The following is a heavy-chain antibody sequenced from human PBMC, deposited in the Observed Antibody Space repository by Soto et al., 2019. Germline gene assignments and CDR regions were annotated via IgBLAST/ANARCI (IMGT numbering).Heavy chain of an antibody. CDR3: AKTAAAAGRAPYYFDY. CDR1: GYSFTSYW. V-gene: IGHV5-51*01. CDR2: IYPGDSDT. Sequence: PGESLKISCKGSGYSFTSYWIGWVRQMPGKGLEWMGIIYPGDSDTRYSPSFQGQVTISADKSISTAYLQWSSLKASDTAMYYCAKTAAAAGRAPYYFDYWGQGTLVTVSS. J-gene: IGHJ4*02. D-gene: IGHD6-13*01.